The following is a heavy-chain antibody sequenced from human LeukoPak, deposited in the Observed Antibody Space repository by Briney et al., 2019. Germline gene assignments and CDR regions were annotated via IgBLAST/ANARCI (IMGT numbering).Heavy chain of an antibody. CDR3: ARDYTMTHAFDI. CDR1: GGSMSSYY. D-gene: IGHD3-22*01. CDR2: IYYTGST. J-gene: IGHJ3*02. Sequence: SETLSLTCTVSGGSMSSYYWSWIRQPPGKGLEWIGYIYYTGSTNYNPSLKSRVTISVDTSKNQFSLKLNSVTAADTALYYCARDYTMTHAFDIWGQGTMVTVSS. V-gene: IGHV4-59*01.